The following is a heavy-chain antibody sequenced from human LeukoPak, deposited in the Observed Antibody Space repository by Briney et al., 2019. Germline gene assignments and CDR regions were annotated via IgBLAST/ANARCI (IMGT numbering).Heavy chain of an antibody. CDR3: AKDFSGSYWYFDY. CDR1: GFTFSSCA. CDR2: ISYDGSNK. Sequence: GGSLRLSCAASGFTFSSCAMHWVRQAPGKGLEWVAVISYDGSNKYYADSVKGRFIISRDNSKNTLYLQMNSLRAEDTAVYYCAKDFSGSYWYFDYWGQGSLVTVSS. V-gene: IGHV3-30*18. D-gene: IGHD1-26*01. J-gene: IGHJ4*02.